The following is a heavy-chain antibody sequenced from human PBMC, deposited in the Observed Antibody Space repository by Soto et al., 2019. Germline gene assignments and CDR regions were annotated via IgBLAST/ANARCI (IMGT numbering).Heavy chain of an antibody. J-gene: IGHJ6*02. CDR3: AIGYYYDISGYSLYFIQANYYYGMDV. CDR1: GFTFSSYW. Sequence: GGSLRLSCAASGFTFSSYWMHWVRQAPGKGLVWVSRINSDGSSTSYADSVKGRFTISRDNAKNTLYLQMNSLRAEDTDVYYCAIGYYYDISGYSLYFIQANYYYGMDVWGQGTTVTVSS. D-gene: IGHD3-22*01. V-gene: IGHV3-74*01. CDR2: INSDGSST.